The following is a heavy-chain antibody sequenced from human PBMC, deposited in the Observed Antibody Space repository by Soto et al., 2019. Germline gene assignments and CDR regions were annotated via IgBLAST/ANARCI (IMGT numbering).Heavy chain of an antibody. J-gene: IGHJ5*02. CDR2: IIHIFGTI. V-gene: IGHV1-69*13. D-gene: IGHD1-1*01. CDR1: GGTLSSYA. Sequence: SVKVSCKASGGTLSSYAISWVRQAPGQGLEWMGGIIHIFGTINYAQKFQGRVTITADESTSTAYMELSSLRSEDTAMYYCAKGILIGYLITWGQGTLVTVSS. CDR3: AKGILIGYLIT.